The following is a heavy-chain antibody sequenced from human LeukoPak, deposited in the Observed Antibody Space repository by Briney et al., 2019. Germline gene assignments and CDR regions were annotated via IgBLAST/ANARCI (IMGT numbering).Heavy chain of an antibody. D-gene: IGHD6-19*01. CDR2: IYYSGST. V-gene: IGHV4-59*08. CDR1: GGSISSYY. Sequence: SETLSLTCTVSGGSISSYYWSWIRQPPGKGLEWIGYIYYSGSTNYNPSLKSRLTISVDTSKNQFSLKLTSVTAADTAVYYCARHRQGSSGWSYFYYGMDVWGQGTTVTVSS. CDR3: ARHRQGSSGWSYFYYGMDV. J-gene: IGHJ6*02.